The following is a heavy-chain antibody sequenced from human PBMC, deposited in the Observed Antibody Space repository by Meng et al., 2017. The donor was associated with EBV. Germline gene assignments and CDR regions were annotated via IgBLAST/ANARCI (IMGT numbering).Heavy chain of an antibody. D-gene: IGHD3-10*01. CDR1: GISLTTSGVG. V-gene: IGHV2-5*02. CDR2: IYWDDAK. CDR3: AHSKYYSDSGVYWDYFDD. J-gene: IGHJ4*02. Sequence: ITLKGSGPTLVKPTQTLLLTCTFSGISLTTSGVGVGWIRQPPGKALEWLAVIYWDDAKRYSPSLKNRLTITKDTSKNQVVLTMTNMDPVDTATYFCAHSKYYSDSGVYWDYFDDWGQGTLVTVSS.